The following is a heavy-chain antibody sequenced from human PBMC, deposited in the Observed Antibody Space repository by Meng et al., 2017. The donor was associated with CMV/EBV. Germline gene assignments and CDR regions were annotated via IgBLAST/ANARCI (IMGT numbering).Heavy chain of an antibody. Sequence: GESLKISCAASGFTFSSYRMHWVRQAPGKGLVWVSRINSDGSSTTYADSVKGRFTISRDNAKNTLYLQMNSLRDEDTAVYYCARSSSWYDYWGQGTRVTVSS. CDR2: INSDGSST. D-gene: IGHD6-13*01. J-gene: IGHJ4*02. CDR3: ARSSSWYDY. V-gene: IGHV3-74*01. CDR1: GFTFSSYR.